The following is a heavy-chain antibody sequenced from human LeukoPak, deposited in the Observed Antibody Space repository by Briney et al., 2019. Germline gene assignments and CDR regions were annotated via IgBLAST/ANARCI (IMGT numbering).Heavy chain of an antibody. Sequence: GGSLRLSCAASGFTFSSYAMSWVRQAPGKRLVWVSSISGSASSTYYAESVKGRFTISRDNSKNTLYLQMNSLRAEDTAVYYCAKDPLVNSQEYFDYWGQGTLVTVSS. D-gene: IGHD2/OR15-2a*01. CDR2: ISGSASST. CDR1: GFTFSSYA. CDR3: AKDPLVNSQEYFDY. J-gene: IGHJ4*02. V-gene: IGHV3-23*01.